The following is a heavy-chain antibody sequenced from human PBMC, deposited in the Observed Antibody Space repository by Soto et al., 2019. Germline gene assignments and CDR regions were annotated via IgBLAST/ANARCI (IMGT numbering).Heavy chain of an antibody. J-gene: IGHJ6*02. CDR2: IKQDGSEK. V-gene: IGHV3-7*01. Sequence: GGSLRLSCAASGFTFSSYWMSWVRQAPGKGLEWVANIKQDGSEKYYVDSVKGRFTISRDNAKNSLYLQMNSLGAEDTAVYYCAREIRGRYDFWSGYYADYYYYGMDVWGQGTTVTVSS. D-gene: IGHD3-3*01. CDR1: GFTFSSYW. CDR3: AREIRGRYDFWSGYYADYYYYGMDV.